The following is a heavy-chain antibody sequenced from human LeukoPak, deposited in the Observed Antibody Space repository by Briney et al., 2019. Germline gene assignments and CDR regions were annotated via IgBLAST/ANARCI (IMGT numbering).Heavy chain of an antibody. CDR1: GYTFTTYA. CDR2: INTGNGNT. J-gene: IGHJ6*04. V-gene: IGHV1-3*04. CDR3: ARESPDRYGMDV. Sequence: ASVKVSCKASGYTFTTYAIHRVRQAPGQRLEWMGWINTGNGNTKHSQNFQGRVTITRDTSASTAYMELSSLRSEDTAVYYCARESPDRYGMDVWGKGTTVTVSS.